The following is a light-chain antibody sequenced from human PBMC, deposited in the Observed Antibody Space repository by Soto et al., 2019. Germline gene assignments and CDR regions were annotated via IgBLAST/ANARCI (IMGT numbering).Light chain of an antibody. CDR1: QSVSSRY. CDR2: GAS. CDR3: QQYGSSPGWT. V-gene: IGKV3-20*01. Sequence: IVLPHSPSTLSLSPGVTATLSCRASQSVSSRYLGWYQQRPGQAPRLLIYGASTRATGIPARFSGSGSGTDFTLTISRLEPEDFAVYYCQQYGSSPGWTFGQGTKVDIK. J-gene: IGKJ1*01.